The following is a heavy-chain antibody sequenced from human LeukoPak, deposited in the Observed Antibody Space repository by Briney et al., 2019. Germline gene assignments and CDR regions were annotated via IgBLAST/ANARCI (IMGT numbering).Heavy chain of an antibody. Sequence: ASVKVSCKASGGTFSSYAISWVRQAPGQGFEWMGGIIPIFGTANYAQKFQGRVTITADKSTSTAYMELSSLRSEDTAVYYCARASYYYDSSGYSHFDYWGQGTLVTVSS. CDR3: ARASYYYDSSGYSHFDY. D-gene: IGHD3-22*01. V-gene: IGHV1-69*06. CDR1: GGTFSSYA. CDR2: IIPIFGTA. J-gene: IGHJ4*02.